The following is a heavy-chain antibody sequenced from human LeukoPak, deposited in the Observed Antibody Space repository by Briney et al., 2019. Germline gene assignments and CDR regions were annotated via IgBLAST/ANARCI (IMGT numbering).Heavy chain of an antibody. CDR2: IYSGGST. CDR1: GFTVSSNY. J-gene: IGHJ6*03. V-gene: IGHV3-66*01. Sequence: GGSLRLSCAASGFTVSSNYMSWVRQAPGKGLEWVSVIYSGGSTYYADSVKGRFTISRDNSKNTLYLQMNSLRAEDTAVYYCARVQLYYDILTGYFLGDYYMDVWGKGTTVTISS. D-gene: IGHD3-9*01. CDR3: ARVQLYYDILTGYFLGDYYMDV.